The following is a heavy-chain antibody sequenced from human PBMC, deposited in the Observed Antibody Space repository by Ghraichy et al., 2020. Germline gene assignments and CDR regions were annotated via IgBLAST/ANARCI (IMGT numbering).Heavy chain of an antibody. J-gene: IGHJ6*02. CDR2: IRYDGSNK. V-gene: IGHV3-30*02. D-gene: IGHD3-22*01. Sequence: GGSLRLSCAASGFTFSTYGMHWVRQALGKGLEWVAFIRYDGSNKYYADSVKGRFTISRDNSKNTLYLQMNSLRAEDTAVYYCAKESPYYYDSSGYYRVDGMDVWGQGTTVTVSS. CDR3: AKESPYYYDSSGYYRVDGMDV. CDR1: GFTFSTYG.